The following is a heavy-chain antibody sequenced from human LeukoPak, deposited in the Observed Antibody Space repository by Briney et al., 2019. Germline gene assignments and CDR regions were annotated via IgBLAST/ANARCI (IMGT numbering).Heavy chain of an antibody. CDR2: IRGSGGST. V-gene: IGHV3-23*01. CDR1: GFTFSSYA. J-gene: IGHJ4*02. D-gene: IGHD2-2*01. Sequence: GGSLRLSCAASGFTFSSYAMSWVRQAPGKGLEWVSAIRGSGGSTYYADSVKGRFTISRDNSKNTLYLQMNSLRAEDTAVYYCARPKVGRYCSSTSCYGFDYWGQGTLVTVSS. CDR3: ARPKVGRYCSSTSCYGFDY.